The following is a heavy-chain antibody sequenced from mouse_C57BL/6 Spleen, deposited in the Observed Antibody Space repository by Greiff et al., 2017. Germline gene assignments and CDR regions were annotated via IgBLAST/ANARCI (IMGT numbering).Heavy chain of an antibody. V-gene: IGHV1-81*01. CDR2: IYPSSGNT. CDR3: ARSGYYYGSSPYYAMDY. CDR1: GYTFTSYG. J-gene: IGHJ4*01. Sequence: QVQLKQSGAELARPGASVKLSCKASGYTFTSYGISWVKQRTGQGLEWIGEIYPSSGNTYYNEKFKGKATLTADKSSSTAYMELRSLTSEDSAVYFCARSGYYYGSSPYYAMDYWGQGTSVTVSS. D-gene: IGHD1-1*01.